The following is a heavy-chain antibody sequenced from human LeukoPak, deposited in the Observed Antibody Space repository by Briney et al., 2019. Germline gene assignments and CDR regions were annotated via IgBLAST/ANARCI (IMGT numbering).Heavy chain of an antibody. D-gene: IGHD5-24*01. V-gene: IGHV1-18*01. J-gene: IGHJ4*02. Sequence: ASVKVSCTPSVYTFTTYGITWVRQAPGQGLEWMGWISAYNGNTNYAQKLQGRVTMTTDTSTSTAYMELRSLRSDDTAVYYCARALVDGYKELGYWGQGTLVTVSS. CDR3: ARALVDGYKELGY. CDR1: VYTFTTYG. CDR2: ISAYNGNT.